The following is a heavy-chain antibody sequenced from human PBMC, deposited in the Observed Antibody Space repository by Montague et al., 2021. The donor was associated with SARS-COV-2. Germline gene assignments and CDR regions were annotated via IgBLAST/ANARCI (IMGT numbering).Heavy chain of an antibody. CDR1: GGSVSSRSYY. J-gene: IGHJ4*02. CDR2: IFYTGNT. CDR3: ARDFDY. Sequence: SETLSLTCTVSGGSVSSRSYYWGWIRQPPGKGLEWIGTIFYTGNTYYNPSLKSRVTLSVDTSKNQFSLKLSSVTAADTAVYYCARDFDYWGQGTLVTVSS. V-gene: IGHV4-39*07.